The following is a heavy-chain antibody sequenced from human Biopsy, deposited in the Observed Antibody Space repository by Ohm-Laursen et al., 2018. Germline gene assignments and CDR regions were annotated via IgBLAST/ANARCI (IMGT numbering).Heavy chain of an antibody. Sequence: VKISCKASGVTFDTYAFGWVRQAPGHGLEWMGGRIPYFNTIYYARNFQDRAVITADRSARTTDMQLSGLRPDDTAVYYCVGGQRGPPIGVTVPGDAFDLWGPGTMVTVSP. V-gene: IGHV1-69*13. CDR2: RIPYFNTI. CDR3: VGGQRGPPIGVTVPGDAFDL. CDR1: GVTFDTYA. J-gene: IGHJ3*01. D-gene: IGHD2/OR15-2a*01.